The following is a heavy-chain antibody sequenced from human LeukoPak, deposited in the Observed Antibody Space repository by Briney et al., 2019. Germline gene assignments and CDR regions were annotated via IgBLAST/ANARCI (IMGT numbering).Heavy chain of an antibody. CDR1: GYSFTSCW. Sequence: GESLQNSCQGSGYSFTSCWISWLRQMPGKGLEWMGTIDPSDSYTDYTPPFQGHVTISADKSIRTAYLQWSSLKASDTAMYYCARPLGYCSSTSCSLGPFDIWGQGTMVSVYS. J-gene: IGHJ3*02. CDR2: IDPSDSYT. CDR3: ARPLGYCSSTSCSLGPFDI. D-gene: IGHD2-2*03. V-gene: IGHV5-10-1*01.